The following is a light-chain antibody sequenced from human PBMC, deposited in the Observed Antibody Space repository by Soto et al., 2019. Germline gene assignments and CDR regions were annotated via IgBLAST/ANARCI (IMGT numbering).Light chain of an antibody. CDR1: QTADKW. CDR2: DAS. Sequence: DIQVTQSPSTLSASVGDRVIIACRASQTADKWVAWYQQKPGKAPNVLIYDASRLESELPSSFSGSGSGTLFTLTISNLQPDDFATYYCQQYNDYPYAFGQGTKVEI. CDR3: QQYNDYPYA. J-gene: IGKJ2*01. V-gene: IGKV1-5*01.